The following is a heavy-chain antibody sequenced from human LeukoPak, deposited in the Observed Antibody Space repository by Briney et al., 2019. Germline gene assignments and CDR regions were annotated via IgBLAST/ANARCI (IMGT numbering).Heavy chain of an antibody. CDR1: GFTFSSYA. D-gene: IGHD6-6*01. CDR3: AKWEGGIAALHYYCYYMDV. V-gene: IGHV3-23*01. CDR2: ISGSGGST. Sequence: GGSLRLSCAASGFTFSSYAMSWVRQAPGQGLEWVSAISGSGGSTYYADSVKGRFTISRDNSKNTLYLQMNSLRAEDTAVYYCAKWEGGIAALHYYCYYMDVWGKGTTVTVSS. J-gene: IGHJ6*03.